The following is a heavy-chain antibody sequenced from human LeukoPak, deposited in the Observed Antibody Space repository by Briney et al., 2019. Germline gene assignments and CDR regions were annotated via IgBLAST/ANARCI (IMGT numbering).Heavy chain of an antibody. J-gene: IGHJ6*03. CDR2: INSDGSST. CDR3: ARDPTYYYMDV. Sequence: PGGSLRLSCAASGFTLSSYWMHWVRQAPGKGLVWVSRINSDGSSTNYADSVKGRFTISRDNAKNTLYLQMNSLRAEDTAVYYCARDPTYYYMDVWGKGTTVTVSS. CDR1: GFTLSSYW. V-gene: IGHV3-74*01.